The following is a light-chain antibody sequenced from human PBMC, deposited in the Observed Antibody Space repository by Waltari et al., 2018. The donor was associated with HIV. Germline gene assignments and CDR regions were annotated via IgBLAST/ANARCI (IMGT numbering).Light chain of an antibody. CDR3: AAWDDYLNGYV. CDR1: SSTIGNNA. CDR2: YDD. Sequence: QSVLPQPPSVSEAPRQRVTISCSGSSSTIGNNAVNWYQQVPGKAPKLLIYYDDLLSSGVSDRFSGSKSGTSASLAIRGLQSEDEAEYYCAAWDDYLNGYVFGSGTKVTVL. J-gene: IGLJ1*01. V-gene: IGLV1-36*01.